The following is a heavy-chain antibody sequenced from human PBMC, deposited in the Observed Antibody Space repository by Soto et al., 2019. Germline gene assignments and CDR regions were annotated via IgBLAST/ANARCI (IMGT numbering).Heavy chain of an antibody. D-gene: IGHD3-3*01. CDR1: GGSISRYY. J-gene: IGHJ4*02. V-gene: IGHV4-59*01. Sequence: AETLSLTCTVSGGSISRYYWSWIRQPPGKGLEWIGYIYYSGSTNYNPSLKSRVTISVDTSKNQFSLKLSSVTAADTAVYYCARARFLEWFFDYWGQGTLVTVSS. CDR2: IYYSGST. CDR3: ARARFLEWFFDY.